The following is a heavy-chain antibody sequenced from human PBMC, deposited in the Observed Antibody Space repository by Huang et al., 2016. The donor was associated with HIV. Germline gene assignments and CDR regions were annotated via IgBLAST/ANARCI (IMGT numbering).Heavy chain of an antibody. J-gene: IGHJ4*02. V-gene: IGHV3-15*01. CDR3: TTNPDY. CDR1: GLTFSIAW. Sequence: EVLLVQSGGGLVKPGGSIRVSCVAFGLTFSIAWLNWGRQGLGRRLGWLGRIKTKTDGGTADYAAPVKGRFTIARDGSKNTFYLEMSSLKTEDTALYFCTTNPDYWGQGTLVTVSS. CDR2: IKTKTDGGTA.